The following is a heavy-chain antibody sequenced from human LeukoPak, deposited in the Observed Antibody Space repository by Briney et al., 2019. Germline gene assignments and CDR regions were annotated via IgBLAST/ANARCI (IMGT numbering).Heavy chain of an antibody. J-gene: IGHJ4*02. D-gene: IGHD5-12*01. Sequence: SVKVSCKASGGTFSSYAISWVRQAPGQGLEWMGGIIPIFGTANYAQKFQGRVTITADESTSTAYMELSSLRSEDTAVYYCARDLHSGYDSAFDYWGQGTLVTASS. CDR2: IIPIFGTA. CDR1: GGTFSSYA. CDR3: ARDLHSGYDSAFDY. V-gene: IGHV1-69*13.